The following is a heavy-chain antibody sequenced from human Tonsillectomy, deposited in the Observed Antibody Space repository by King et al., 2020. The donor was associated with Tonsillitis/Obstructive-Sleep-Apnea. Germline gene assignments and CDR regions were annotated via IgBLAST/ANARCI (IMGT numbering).Heavy chain of an antibody. D-gene: IGHD3-22*01. CDR3: TRGDYYESSGYYFLFDY. V-gene: IGHV3-49*04. CDR1: GFTFGDYA. J-gene: IGHJ4*02. Sequence: VQLVESGGGLVQPGRSLRLSCTASGFTFGDYAMSWVRQAPGKGLEWVVFIRSKAYGGTTEYAASVKGRFTISRDDSKSIAYLQMNSLKTEDTAVYYCTRGDYYESSGYYFLFDYWGQGTLVTVSS. CDR2: IRSKAYGGTT.